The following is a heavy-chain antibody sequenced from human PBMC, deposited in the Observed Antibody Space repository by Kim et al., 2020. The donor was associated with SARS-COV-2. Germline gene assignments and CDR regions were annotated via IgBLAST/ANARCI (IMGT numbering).Heavy chain of an antibody. CDR1: GYTFTSYY. Sequence: ASVKVSCKASGYTFTSYYMHWVRQAPGQGLEWMGIINPSGGSTSYAQKFQGRVTMTRDTSTSTVYMELSSLRSEDTAVYYCARDRGFPAAIGDPGYGMDVWGQGTTVTVSS. J-gene: IGHJ6*02. CDR3: ARDRGFPAAIGDPGYGMDV. D-gene: IGHD2-2*02. CDR2: INPSGGST. V-gene: IGHV1-46*01.